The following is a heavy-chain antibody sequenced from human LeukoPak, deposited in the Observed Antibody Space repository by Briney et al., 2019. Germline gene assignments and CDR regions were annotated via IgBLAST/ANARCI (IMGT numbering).Heavy chain of an antibody. D-gene: IGHD3-22*01. J-gene: IGHJ4*02. Sequence: GGSLRLSCAASGFTFSTYNMNWARQAPGKGLEWVSYISSSRSAIYYADSVKGRFTISRDNAKNSLYLQMNSLRAEDTAVYYCARATYYYDSSGYYVGLGFDYWGQGTLVTVSS. CDR1: GFTFSTYN. CDR2: ISSSRSAI. V-gene: IGHV3-48*01. CDR3: ARATYYYDSSGYYVGLGFDY.